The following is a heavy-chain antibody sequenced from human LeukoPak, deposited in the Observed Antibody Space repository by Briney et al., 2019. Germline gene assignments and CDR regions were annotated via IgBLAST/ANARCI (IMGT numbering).Heavy chain of an antibody. J-gene: IGHJ6*02. CDR3: ARGSSLVVVPAFYYYGMDV. V-gene: IGHV1-8*02. CDR1: GGTFSSYA. Sequence: ASVKVSCKASGGTFSSYAISWVRQATGQGLEWMGWMNPNSGNTGYAQKFQGRVTMTGNTSISTAYMELSSLRSEDTAVYYCARGSSLVVVPAFYYYGMDVWGQGTTVTVSS. D-gene: IGHD2-2*01. CDR2: MNPNSGNT.